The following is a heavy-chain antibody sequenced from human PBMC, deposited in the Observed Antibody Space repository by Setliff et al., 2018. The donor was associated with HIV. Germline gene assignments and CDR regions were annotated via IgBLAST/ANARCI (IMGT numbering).Heavy chain of an antibody. CDR3: GGNGYYSIDY. V-gene: IGHV4-38-2*02. CDR2: MSHSGST. J-gene: IGHJ4*02. D-gene: IGHD3-22*01. CDR1: GYSINSGYY. Sequence: SETLSLTCTISGYSINSGYYWGWIRQPPGKGLEWIGSMSHSGSTYYNPSLKSRLTISVDKSKSQFSLKLNSVTAADTAVYYCGGNGYYSIDYWGQGTLVTVSS.